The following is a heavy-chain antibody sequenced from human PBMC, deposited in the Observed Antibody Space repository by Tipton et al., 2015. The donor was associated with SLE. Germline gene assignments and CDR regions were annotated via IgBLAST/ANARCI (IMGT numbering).Heavy chain of an antibody. J-gene: IGHJ5*02. CDR2: IYYSGST. CDR3: AREEYSSGWTEVHWFDP. D-gene: IGHD6-19*01. CDR1: GGSISSYY. V-gene: IGHV4-59*01. Sequence: TLSLTCTVSGGSISSYYWSWIRQPPGKGLEWIGYIYYSGSTNYNPSLKSRVTISVDTSKNQFSLKLSSVTAADTAVYYCAREEYSSGWTEVHWFDPWGQGTLVTAS.